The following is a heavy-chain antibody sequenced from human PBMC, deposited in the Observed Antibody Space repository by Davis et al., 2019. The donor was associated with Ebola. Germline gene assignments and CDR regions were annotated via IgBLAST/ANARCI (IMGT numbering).Heavy chain of an antibody. CDR3: ARGFGEFIYYGMDV. CDR1: GGSISSGDYY. Sequence: SETLSLTCTVSGGSISSGDYYWSWIRQPPGKGLEWIGYIFYSGSTYYNPSLKSRVTISVDTSKNQFSLKLSSVTAADTAVYYCARGFGEFIYYGMDVWGQGTTVTVSS. V-gene: IGHV4-30-4*01. J-gene: IGHJ6*02. D-gene: IGHD3-10*01. CDR2: IFYSGST.